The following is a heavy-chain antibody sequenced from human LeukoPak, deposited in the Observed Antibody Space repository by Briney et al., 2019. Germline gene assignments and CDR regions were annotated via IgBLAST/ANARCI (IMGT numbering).Heavy chain of an antibody. V-gene: IGHV3-23*01. D-gene: IGHD3-10*01. Sequence: GGSLRLSCAASGFAFTSYAMSWVRQAPGKGLEWVSGISDSAYSTFYADSVKGRFTISRDDSQNTVYLQMNSLRAEDTAVYYCAKQMVRGVIRNYFDYWGQGTLVTVSS. CDR1: GFAFTSYA. J-gene: IGHJ4*02. CDR2: ISDSAYST. CDR3: AKQMVRGVIRNYFDY.